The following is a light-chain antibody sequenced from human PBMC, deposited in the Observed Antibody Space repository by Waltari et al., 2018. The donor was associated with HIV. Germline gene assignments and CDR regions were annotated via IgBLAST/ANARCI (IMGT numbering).Light chain of an antibody. CDR2: GAS. V-gene: IGKV3-15*01. J-gene: IGKJ1*01. CDR1: QSVSSN. Sequence: EIVMTQSPATLSVSPGERATFSCRASQSVSSNLAWYQQKPGQAPKVLIYGASTRATGIPARFSGSGSGTEFTLTISSLQSEDFAVYYCQQYYSWPLTFGQGTKVEIK. CDR3: QQYYSWPLT.